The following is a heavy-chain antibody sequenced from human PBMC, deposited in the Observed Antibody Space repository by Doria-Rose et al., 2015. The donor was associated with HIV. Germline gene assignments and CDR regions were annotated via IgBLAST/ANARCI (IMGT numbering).Heavy chain of an antibody. Sequence: SGPVLVKPTETLTLTCTVSGVSLSSPGMGVSWIRQPPGKALEWLANIFSDDERSYKTSLKSRLTIDRCTSKSHVVLTMTDMDPVDTATYYCARIKSSRWYHKYYFDFWGQGTLVIVSA. J-gene: IGHJ4*02. D-gene: IGHD6-13*01. CDR2: IFSDDER. CDR1: GVSLSSPGMG. CDR3: ARIKSSRWYHKYYFDF. V-gene: IGHV2-26*01.